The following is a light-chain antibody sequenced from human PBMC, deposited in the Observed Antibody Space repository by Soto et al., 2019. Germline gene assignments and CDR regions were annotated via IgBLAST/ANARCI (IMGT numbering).Light chain of an antibody. V-gene: IGKV3-15*01. CDR1: QNIHNH. CDR3: QQYNNWPPVT. J-gene: IGKJ4*01. Sequence: DKLMAQSPATLSVSPGERVTLSCRASQNIHNHMSWFLQKPGQTPRLLIYDAIIRAPDVPARFSGSWSGTEFTLTINSLQSEDFAVYYCQQYNNWPPVTFGGGTKVDIK. CDR2: DAI.